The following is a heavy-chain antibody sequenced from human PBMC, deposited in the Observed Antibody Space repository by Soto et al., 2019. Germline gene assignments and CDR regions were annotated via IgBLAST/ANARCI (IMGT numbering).Heavy chain of an antibody. J-gene: IGHJ4*02. CDR2: ISYDGSNK. CDR3: ARDMYSGSYDGVFDY. CDR1: GFTFSSYA. D-gene: IGHD1-26*01. Sequence: QVQLVESGGGVVQPGRSLRLSCAASGFTFSSYAMHWVRQAPGKGLEWVAVISYDGSNKYYADSVKGRFTISRDNSKNTLYLQMNSLRAEDTAVYYCARDMYSGSYDGVFDYWGQGTLVTVSS. V-gene: IGHV3-30-3*01.